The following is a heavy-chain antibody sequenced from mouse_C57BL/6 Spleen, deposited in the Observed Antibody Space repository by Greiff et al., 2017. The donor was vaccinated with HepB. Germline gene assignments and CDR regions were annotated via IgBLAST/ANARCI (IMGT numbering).Heavy chain of an antibody. J-gene: IGHJ3*01. D-gene: IGHD2-1*01. V-gene: IGHV1-54*01. Sequence: QVQLKESGAELVRPGTSVKVSCKASGYAFTNYLIEWVKQRPGQGLEWIGVINPGSGGTNYNEKFKGKATLTADKSSSTAYMQLSSLTSEDSAVYFCARSDYYGNPFAYWGQGTLVTVSA. CDR3: ARSDYYGNPFAY. CDR1: GYAFTNYL. CDR2: INPGSGGT.